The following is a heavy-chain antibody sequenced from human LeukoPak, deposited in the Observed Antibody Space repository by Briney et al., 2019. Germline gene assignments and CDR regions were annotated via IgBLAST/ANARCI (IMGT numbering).Heavy chain of an antibody. V-gene: IGHV3-23*01. Sequence: GGSLRLSCAASGFAFSFYAMSWLRQPPRKGLEWVSAISGSGGSTYYADSVKGRFTISRDNSKNTLYLQMNSLRAEDTAVYYCAKTFDSSGYYPFDYWGQGTLVTVSS. CDR3: AKTFDSSGYYPFDY. J-gene: IGHJ4*02. CDR2: ISGSGGST. CDR1: GFAFSFYA. D-gene: IGHD3-22*01.